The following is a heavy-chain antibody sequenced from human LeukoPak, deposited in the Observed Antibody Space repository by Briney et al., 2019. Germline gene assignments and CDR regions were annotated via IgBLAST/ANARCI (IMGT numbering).Heavy chain of an antibody. CDR3: ARVGSRSSGYDY. Sequence: ASVKVSCKASGYTFTSYDINWVRQATGQGLEWMGWMNPNSGNTGYAQKFQGRVTMTRNTSISTAYMELSSLRSEDTAVYYCARVGSRSSGYDYWGQGTLVTVSS. D-gene: IGHD5-12*01. CDR1: GYTFTSYD. V-gene: IGHV1-8*01. J-gene: IGHJ4*02. CDR2: MNPNSGNT.